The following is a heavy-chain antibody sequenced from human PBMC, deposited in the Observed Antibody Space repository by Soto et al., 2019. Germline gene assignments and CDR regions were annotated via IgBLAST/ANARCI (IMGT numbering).Heavy chain of an antibody. V-gene: IGHV3-23*01. D-gene: IGHD6-19*01. Sequence: PGGSLRLSCASSGFTFGTYAVNWVRQPPGKGLEWVSSTPGSGGSTYYADSVKGRFTISRDNSKNTLYLQMDSLRPEDTAIYYCAKVGSSGWHCFDVWGQGTLVTVS. CDR2: TPGSGGST. J-gene: IGHJ4*02. CDR1: GFTFGTYA. CDR3: AKVGSSGWHCFDV.